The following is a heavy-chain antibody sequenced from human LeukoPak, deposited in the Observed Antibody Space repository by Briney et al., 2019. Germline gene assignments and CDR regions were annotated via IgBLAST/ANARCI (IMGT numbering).Heavy chain of an antibody. D-gene: IGHD4-17*01. CDR1: GGSISSYY. J-gene: IGHJ4*02. CDR2: IYYSGST. CDR3: AREDYGDYGGRDY. V-gene: IGHV4-59*12. Sequence: SETLSLTCTVSGGSISSYYWSWIRQPPGKGLEWIGYIYYSGSTYYNPSLKSRVTISVDMSKNQFSLKLSSVTAADTAVYYCAREDYGDYGGRDYWGQGTLVTVSS.